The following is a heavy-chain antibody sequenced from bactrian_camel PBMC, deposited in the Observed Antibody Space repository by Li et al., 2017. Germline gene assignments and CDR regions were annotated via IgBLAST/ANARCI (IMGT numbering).Heavy chain of an antibody. CDR1: GDIYSSIY. CDR2: IYRGGGGNV. Sequence: ESGGGSVKAGGSLRLPCTASGDIYSSIYMGWFRQAPGKEREGVAAIYRGGGGNVYYADSVKDRFTISQDNAKNTVYLQMNSLKPEDTAVYYCAADRRPLLARTLVSAYYSYWGQGTQVTVS. D-gene: IGHD3*01. V-gene: IGHV3S40*01. J-gene: IGHJ4*01. CDR3: AADRRPLLARTLVSAYYSY.